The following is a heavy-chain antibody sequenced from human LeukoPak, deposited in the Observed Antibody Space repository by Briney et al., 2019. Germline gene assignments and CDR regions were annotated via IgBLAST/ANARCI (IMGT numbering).Heavy chain of an antibody. D-gene: IGHD3-22*01. Sequence: GASVKVSCKASGGTFSSYAISWVRQAPGQGLEWMGGIIPIFGTANYAQKFQGRVTITTDESTSTAYMELSSLRSEDTAVYYCARLYYDSSGYYYYYFDYWGQGTLVTVSS. V-gene: IGHV1-69*05. CDR3: ARLYYDSSGYYYYYFDY. CDR1: GGTFSSYA. CDR2: IIPIFGTA. J-gene: IGHJ4*02.